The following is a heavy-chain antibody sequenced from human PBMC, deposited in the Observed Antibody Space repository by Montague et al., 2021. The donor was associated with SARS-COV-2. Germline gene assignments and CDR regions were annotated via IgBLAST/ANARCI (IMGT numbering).Heavy chain of an antibody. CDR2: NYHAGST. V-gene: IGHV4-39*07. Sequence: SETLSLTCSVSGGPISRSSYYRGWIRQPPGKGLEGDGNNYHAGSTYYNPSRKSRATILVDTYNSQFSLNPISVTAADTDVYYCARQLRYYDWRVDYWGQGTLVSVSS. CDR3: ARQLRYYDWRVDY. CDR1: GGPISRSSYY. D-gene: IGHD3-9*01. J-gene: IGHJ4*02.